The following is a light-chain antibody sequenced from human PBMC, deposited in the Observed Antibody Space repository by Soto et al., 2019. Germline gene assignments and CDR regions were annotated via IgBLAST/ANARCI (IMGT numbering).Light chain of an antibody. V-gene: IGKV3-20*01. J-gene: IGKJ3*01. CDR2: GAS. CDR3: QQYDSSRSVT. Sequence: EIVLTQSPGTLSLSPGERATLSCRASQSVSSSYLAWYQQKPGQAPRLLIYGASSRATGIPDRFSGSGSGTGFTLTISRLEPEDFAVYYCQQYDSSRSVTFGPGTKVEIK. CDR1: QSVSSSY.